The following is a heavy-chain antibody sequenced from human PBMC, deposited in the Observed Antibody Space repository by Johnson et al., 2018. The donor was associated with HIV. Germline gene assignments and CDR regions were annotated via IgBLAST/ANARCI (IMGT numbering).Heavy chain of an antibody. V-gene: IGHV3-30*02. CDR3: TKMGALGAFDI. Sequence: QVQLVESGGGVVQPGGSLRLSCAASGFTFSRYGMHWVRQAPGKGLEWVAFIRYDGRNQYYVVSVQGRFTISRDNSKNTLSLQMNSLRAEDTAVYYCTKMGALGAFDIWGQGTMVTVSS. D-gene: IGHD3-16*01. J-gene: IGHJ3*02. CDR1: GFTFSRYG. CDR2: IRYDGRNQ.